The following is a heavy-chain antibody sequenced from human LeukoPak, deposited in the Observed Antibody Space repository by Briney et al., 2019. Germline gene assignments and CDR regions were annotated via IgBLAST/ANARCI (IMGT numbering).Heavy chain of an antibody. D-gene: IGHD3-10*01. CDR1: GYTFTGYY. Sequence: ASVKVSCKASGYTFTGYYTHWVRQAPGQGLEWMGWINPNSGGTNYAQKFQGRVTMTRDTSISTAYMELSRLRSDDTAVYYCARANYYGSGSYYDYYGMGVWGQGTTVTVSS. CDR2: INPNSGGT. V-gene: IGHV1-2*02. J-gene: IGHJ6*02. CDR3: ARANYYGSGSYYDYYGMGV.